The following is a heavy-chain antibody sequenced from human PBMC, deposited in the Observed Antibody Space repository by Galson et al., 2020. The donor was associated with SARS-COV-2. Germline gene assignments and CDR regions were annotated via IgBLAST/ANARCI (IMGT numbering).Heavy chain of an antibody. J-gene: IGHJ3*02. CDR2: VDASGSHT. V-gene: IGHV3-23*01. CDR3: TRDSRWPNDAFDI. CDR1: GFTFSSYA. Sequence: GESLKISCAVSGFTFSSYAISWVRQAPGKGLEWVAAVDASGSHTFYPDSVKGRFTISRDSFRNTIHLQMNWLRAEDTALYYCTRDSRWPNDAFDIWGLGTMVTVSS.